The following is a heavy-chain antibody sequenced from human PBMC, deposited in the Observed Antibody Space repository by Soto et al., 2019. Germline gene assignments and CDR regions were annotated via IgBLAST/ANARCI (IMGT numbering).Heavy chain of an antibody. CDR3: ARGLEDCSGGSCRPYYFDY. CDR2: IYYSGST. D-gene: IGHD2-15*01. J-gene: IGHJ4*02. CDR1: GGSISSGGYY. Sequence: QVQLQESGPGLVKPSQTLSLTCTVSGGSISSGGYYWSWIRQHPGKGLEWIGYIYYSGSTYYNPSLQSRVTISVDTSKNQFSLKLSSVTAADTAVYYCARGLEDCSGGSCRPYYFDYWGQGTLVTVSS. V-gene: IGHV4-31*03.